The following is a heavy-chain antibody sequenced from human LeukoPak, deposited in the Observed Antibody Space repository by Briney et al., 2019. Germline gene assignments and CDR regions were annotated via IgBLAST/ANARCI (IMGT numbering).Heavy chain of an antibody. Sequence: ASVTVSCKASGYTFTSYGISWVRQAPGQGLEWMGWISAYNGNTNYAQKLQGRVTMTTDTSTSTAYMELRSLRSDDTAVYYCARDMVGATRASWFDPWGQGTLVTVSS. V-gene: IGHV1-18*01. CDR1: GYTFTSYG. J-gene: IGHJ5*02. D-gene: IGHD1-26*01. CDR2: ISAYNGNT. CDR3: ARDMVGATRASWFDP.